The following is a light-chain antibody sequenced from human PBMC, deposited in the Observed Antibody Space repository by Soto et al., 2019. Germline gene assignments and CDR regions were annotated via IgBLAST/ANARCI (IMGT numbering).Light chain of an antibody. J-gene: IGLJ2*01. CDR2: DND. V-gene: IGLV1-51*01. CDR3: ATWDSSLSAGV. Sequence: QSVLTQPPSVSAAPGQKVTISCSGSSSNIGNNYVFWYHQLPGTAPKLLIYDNDKRPSGIPDRFSGSKSGTSATLGITGLQTGDEADYYCATWDSSLSAGVFGGGTKLTVL. CDR1: SSNIGNNY.